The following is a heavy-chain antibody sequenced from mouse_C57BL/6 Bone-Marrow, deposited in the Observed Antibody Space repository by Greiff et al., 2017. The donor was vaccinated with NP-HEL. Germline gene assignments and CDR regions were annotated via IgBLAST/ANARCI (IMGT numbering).Heavy chain of an antibody. Sequence: QVQLQQSGAELVMPGASVKLSCKASGYTFTSYWMHWVKQRPGQGLEWIGEIDPSDSYTNYNQKFKGKSTLTVDKSSSTAYMQLSSLTSEDSAVYYCAREAQATLYYFDYWGRGTTLTVSS. CDR3: AREAQATLYYFDY. CDR2: IDPSDSYT. D-gene: IGHD3-2*02. J-gene: IGHJ2*01. CDR1: GYTFTSYW. V-gene: IGHV1-69*01.